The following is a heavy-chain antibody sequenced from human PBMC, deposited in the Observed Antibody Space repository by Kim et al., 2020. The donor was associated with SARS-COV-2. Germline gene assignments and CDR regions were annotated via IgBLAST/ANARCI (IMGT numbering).Heavy chain of an antibody. J-gene: IGHJ4*02. CDR2: ISYDGGNK. D-gene: IGHD5-18*01. V-gene: IGHV3-30*04. CDR1: GFTFSSYA. CDR3: ARRGYTAIRYYFDY. Sequence: GGSLRLSFAASGFTFSSYAMHWVRQAPGKGLEWVAFISYDGGNKYYADSVKGRFTISRDNSKNTLYLQMNSLRAEDTAVYYCARRGYTAIRYYFDYWSQGSLVTVSP.